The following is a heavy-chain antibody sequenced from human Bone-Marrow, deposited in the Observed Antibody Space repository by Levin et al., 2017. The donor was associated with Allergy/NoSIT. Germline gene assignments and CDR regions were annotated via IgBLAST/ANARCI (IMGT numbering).Heavy chain of an antibody. CDR3: ARQFRLKVGTTLYFDY. V-gene: IGHV3-7*01. CDR2: IKQSGSEK. D-gene: IGHD1-26*01. Sequence: QPGGSLRLSCAASGFSFNNYWMSWVRQAPGKGLEWVANIKQSGSEKYYVDSVKGRFTISRDNAKKSLYLQINNLRAEDTAIYYCARQFRLKVGTTLYFDYWGQGTLVTVSS. CDR1: GFSFNNYW. J-gene: IGHJ4*02.